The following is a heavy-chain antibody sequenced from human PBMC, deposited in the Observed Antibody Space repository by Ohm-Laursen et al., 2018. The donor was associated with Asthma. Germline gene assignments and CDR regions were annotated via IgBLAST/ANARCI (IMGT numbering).Heavy chain of an antibody. D-gene: IGHD2-15*01. V-gene: IGHV3-21*01. CDR1: GFTFSTYI. Sequence: SRTLSCAASGFTFSTYIMNWVRQAPGKGLERVSAIISSSSYIYYADSVKGRFTLSRDNAKNSLYLQMNSLRAADTAVYYSAREYCSGGSCLSPGYYGMDVWGQGTTVTVSS. CDR3: AREYCSGGSCLSPGYYGMDV. J-gene: IGHJ6*02. CDR2: IISSSSYI.